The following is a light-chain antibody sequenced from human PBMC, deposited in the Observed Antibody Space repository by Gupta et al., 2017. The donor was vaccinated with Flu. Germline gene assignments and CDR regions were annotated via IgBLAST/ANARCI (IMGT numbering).Light chain of an antibody. CDR3: CSYSGLNTLL. V-gene: IGLV2-23*01. CDR1: SSDVGTSNL. Sequence: QSALTQPASVSGSPGQSITIPCTGTSSDVGTSNLVSWYQHHPGEAPKLLIYEADKRPSGVSNRFSGSKSGHTAFLTVSGLQADDEAAYYCCSYSGLNTLLFGGGTKVTVL. J-gene: IGLJ2*01. CDR2: EAD.